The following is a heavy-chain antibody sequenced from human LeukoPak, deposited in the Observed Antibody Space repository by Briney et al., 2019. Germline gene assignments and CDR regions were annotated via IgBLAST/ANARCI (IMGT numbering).Heavy chain of an antibody. CDR1: GYTFTTYF. CDR2: INPSAVST. V-gene: IGHV1-46*01. Sequence: ASVKVSCKASGYTFTTYFMHWLRQAPGQGLEWMGMINPSAVSTSYAQKFLGRVTMTRDTSTSTVYMELSSLRSEDTAVYYCARGVGTYQTYFDYWGQGTLVTVSS. CDR3: ARGVGTYQTYFDY. J-gene: IGHJ4*02. D-gene: IGHD1-14*01.